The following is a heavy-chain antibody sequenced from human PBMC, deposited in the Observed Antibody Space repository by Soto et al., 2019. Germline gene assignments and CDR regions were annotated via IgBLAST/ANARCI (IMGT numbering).Heavy chain of an antibody. J-gene: IGHJ4*02. CDR2: INHSGST. CDR1: GGSSSGYY. V-gene: IGHV4-34*01. D-gene: IGHD6-13*01. CDR3: ARGWYSSSAVDY. Sequence: SETLSLTCAVYGGSSSGYYWSWIRQPPGKGLEWIGEINHSGSTNYNPSLKSRVTISVDTSKNQFSLKLSSVTAADTAVYYCARGWYSSSAVDYWGQGTLVTVSS.